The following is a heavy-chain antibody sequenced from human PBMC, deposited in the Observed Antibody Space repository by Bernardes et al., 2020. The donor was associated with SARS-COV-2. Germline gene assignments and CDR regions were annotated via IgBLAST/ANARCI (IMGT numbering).Heavy chain of an antibody. Sequence: TLSLTCTVSGGSISSYYWSWIRQPPGKGLEWIGYIYYSGSTNYNPSLKSRVTISVDTSKNQFSLKLSSVTAADTAVYYCASGYYYYGMDVWGQGTTVTVSS. V-gene: IGHV4-59*08. CDR1: GGSISSYY. CDR3: ASGYYYYGMDV. CDR2: IYYSGST. J-gene: IGHJ6*02.